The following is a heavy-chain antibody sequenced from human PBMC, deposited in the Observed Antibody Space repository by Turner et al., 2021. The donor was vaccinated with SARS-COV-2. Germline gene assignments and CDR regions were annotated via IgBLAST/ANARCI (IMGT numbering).Heavy chain of an antibody. Sequence: EVQLLESGGGLVQPGGSLRLSCAASGFPFSSYAMSWVRQAPGKGLEWVSAISGSGGSTYYADSVKGRFTISRDNSKNTVYLEMNRLRGEDTAVYYCAKVRLAIAVAREAFDYWGQGTLVTVSS. J-gene: IGHJ4*02. D-gene: IGHD6-19*01. CDR1: GFPFSSYA. CDR3: AKVRLAIAVAREAFDY. V-gene: IGHV3-23*01. CDR2: ISGSGGST.